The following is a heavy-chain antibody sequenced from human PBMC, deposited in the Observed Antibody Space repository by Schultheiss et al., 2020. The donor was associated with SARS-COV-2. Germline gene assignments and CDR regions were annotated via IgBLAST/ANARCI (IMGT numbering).Heavy chain of an antibody. CDR1: GFTFSSYA. CDR3: AKPQYYDFWSGFKPYYYYCGMDV. CDR2: ISGSGGST. V-gene: IGHV3-23*01. D-gene: IGHD3-3*01. Sequence: GGSLRLSCAASGFTFSSYAMSWVRQAPGKGLEWVSAISGSGGSTYYADSVKGRFTISRDNSKNTLYLQMNSLRAEDTAVYYCAKPQYYDFWSGFKPYYYYCGMDVWGQGTTVTVAS. J-gene: IGHJ6*02.